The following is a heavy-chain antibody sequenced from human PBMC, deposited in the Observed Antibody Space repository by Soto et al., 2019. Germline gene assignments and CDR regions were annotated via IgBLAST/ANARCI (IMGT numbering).Heavy chain of an antibody. J-gene: IGHJ4*02. CDR2: ISYDGSNK. CDR3: AKEAPDIVVVPAAIGGLDY. D-gene: IGHD2-2*01. V-gene: IGHV3-30*18. Sequence: GGSLRLSCAASGFTFSSYGMHWVRQAPGKGLEWVAVISYDGSNKYYADSVKGRFTISRDNSKNTLYLQMNSLRAEDTAVYYCAKEAPDIVVVPAAIGGLDYWGQGTLVTVSS. CDR1: GFTFSSYG.